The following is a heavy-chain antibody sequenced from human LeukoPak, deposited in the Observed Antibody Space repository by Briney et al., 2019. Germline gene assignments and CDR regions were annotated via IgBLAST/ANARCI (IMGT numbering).Heavy chain of an antibody. J-gene: IGHJ3*01. CDR1: GNIFNNYA. D-gene: IGHD4-23*01. CDR2: IIPVFGTT. Sequence: SVKVSCKASGNIFNNYAICWVRQAPGQGLEWMGRIIPVFGTTTYAQNFQGRVTITADRSTSTVYMDLNSLKSNDTAVYYCARPRTTVGDAPFGAFDLWGQGTMVVVSS. V-gene: IGHV1-69*06. CDR3: ARPRTTVGDAPFGAFDL.